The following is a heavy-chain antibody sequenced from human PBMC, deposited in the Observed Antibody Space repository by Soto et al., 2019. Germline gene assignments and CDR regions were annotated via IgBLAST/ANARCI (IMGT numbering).Heavy chain of an antibody. CDR1: GYTFTSYY. CDR3: ARLSGGPPVSGGRYNDAFDI. CDR2: INPSGGST. V-gene: IGHV1-46*01. D-gene: IGHD2-15*01. Sequence: GASVKVSYKASGYTFTSYYMHWLRQAPGQGLEWMGIINPSGGSTSYAQKFQGRVTMTRDTPTSTVYMELSRLRSEDTAVYYCARLSGGPPVSGGRYNDAFDIWGQGTMVTVSS. J-gene: IGHJ3*02.